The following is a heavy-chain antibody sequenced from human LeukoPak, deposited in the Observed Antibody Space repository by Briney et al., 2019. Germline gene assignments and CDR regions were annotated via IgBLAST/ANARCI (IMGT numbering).Heavy chain of an antibody. V-gene: IGHV5-51*01. CDR2: ISPGGSAT. Sequence: GESLKISCNASGYSFTDNWIAWVRQLPGKGLEWMGIISPGGSATTYSPSFQGHVTTSVDKSISTAYLQWSSLKASDTAIYYCAKYLRWLNSPDPPEDYWGQGTLVTVSS. J-gene: IGHJ4*02. CDR3: AKYLRWLNSPDPPEDY. D-gene: IGHD5-18*01. CDR1: GYSFTDNW.